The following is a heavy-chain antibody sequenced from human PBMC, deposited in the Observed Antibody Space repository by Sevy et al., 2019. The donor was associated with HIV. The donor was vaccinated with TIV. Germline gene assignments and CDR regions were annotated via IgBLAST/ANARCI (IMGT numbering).Heavy chain of an antibody. J-gene: IGHJ4*02. V-gene: IGHV5-51*01. CDR2: IYPDDSDT. CDR1: GYSFTSYW. D-gene: IGHD5-18*01. CDR3: ARGRSDTAMFDY. Sequence: GESLMISCKGSGYSFTSYWIGWVRQMPGKGLEWMGNIYPDDSDTRYSPSFQGQVIISADKSISTAYLQWNSLKVSDTAMFFCARGRSDTAMFDYWGQGTLVTVSS.